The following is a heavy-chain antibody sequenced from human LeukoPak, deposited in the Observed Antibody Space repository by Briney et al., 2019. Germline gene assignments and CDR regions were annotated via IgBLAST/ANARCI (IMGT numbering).Heavy chain of an antibody. V-gene: IGHV3-74*01. Sequence: GGSLRLSCAASGFTFSNYWMHWVRQAPGKGLVWVSRINSDMSSTNYADSVKGRFAISGDNAKNTLYLQMNSLRAEDTAVYYCARDIAVSGNYFDYWGQGTLVTVSS. CDR2: INSDMSST. J-gene: IGHJ4*02. D-gene: IGHD6-19*01. CDR3: ARDIAVSGNYFDY. CDR1: GFTFSNYW.